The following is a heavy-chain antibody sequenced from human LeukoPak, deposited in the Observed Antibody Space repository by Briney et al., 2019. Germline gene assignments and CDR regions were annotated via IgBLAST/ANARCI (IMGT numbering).Heavy chain of an antibody. CDR3: AKDDIVGYNYGSPHFFDY. V-gene: IGHV3-23*01. Sequence: GGSLRLSCTASGFTFGNYAMSWVRQAPGKGLEWVSAIKGRFTISRDNSKNTLNVQMYSLRAEDTAVYYCAKDDIVGYNYGSPHFFDYWGQGTLVTVSS. J-gene: IGHJ4*02. D-gene: IGHD5-18*01. CDR2: I. CDR1: GFTFGNYA.